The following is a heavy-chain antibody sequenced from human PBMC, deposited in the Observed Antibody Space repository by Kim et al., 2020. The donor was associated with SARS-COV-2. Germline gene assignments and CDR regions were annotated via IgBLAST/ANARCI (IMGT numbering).Heavy chain of an antibody. CDR3: ARDNGDYFDY. CDR2: ISYDGSNK. V-gene: IGHV3-30-3*01. CDR1: GFTFSSYA. J-gene: IGHJ4*02. Sequence: GGSLRLSCAASGFTFSSYAMHWVRQAPGKGLEWVAVISYDGSNKYYADSVKGRFTISRDNSKNTLYLQMNSLRAEDTAVYYCARDNGDYFDYWGQGTLVTFSS. D-gene: IGHD4-17*01.